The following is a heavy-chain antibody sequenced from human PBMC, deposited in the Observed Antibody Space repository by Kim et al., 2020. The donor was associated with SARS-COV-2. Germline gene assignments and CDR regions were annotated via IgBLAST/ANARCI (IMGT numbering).Heavy chain of an antibody. J-gene: IGHJ6*02. CDR2: IYYSGST. V-gene: IGHV4-59*13. D-gene: IGHD3-3*01. CDR3: AGGIFGVVKWDGFYYGMDV. CDR1: GGSISSYY. Sequence: SETLSLTCTVSGGSISSYYWSWIRQPPGKGLEWIGYIYYSGSTNYNPSLKSRVTISVDTSKNQFSLKLSSVTAADTAVYYCAGGIFGVVKWDGFYYGMDVWGQGTTVTVSS.